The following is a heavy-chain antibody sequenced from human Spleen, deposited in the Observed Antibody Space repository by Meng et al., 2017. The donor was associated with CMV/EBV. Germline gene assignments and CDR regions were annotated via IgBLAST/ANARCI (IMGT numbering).Heavy chain of an antibody. J-gene: IGHJ4*02. CDR2: ISYDGSNK. CDR1: GFTFSSYA. V-gene: IGHV3-30-3*01. CDR3: ARDWAGYDSSGYYLY. D-gene: IGHD3-22*01. Sequence: GESLKISCAASGFTFSSYAMSWVRQAPGKGLEWVAVISYDGSNKYYADSVKGRFTISRDNSKNTLYLQMNSLRAEDTAVYYCARDWAGYDSSGYYLYWGQGTLVTVSS.